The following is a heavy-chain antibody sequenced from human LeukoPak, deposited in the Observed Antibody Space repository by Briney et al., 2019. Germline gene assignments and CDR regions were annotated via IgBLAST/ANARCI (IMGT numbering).Heavy chain of an antibody. J-gene: IGHJ4*02. Sequence: PGGSLRLSCAASGFTFSSYWMHWVRQAPGKGLEWVSVIYSGGSTYYADSVKGRFTISRDNSKNTLYLQMNSLRAEDTAVYYCARGLWGVDYWGQGTLVTVSS. CDR2: IYSGGST. V-gene: IGHV3-66*02. CDR3: ARGLWGVDY. CDR1: GFTFSSYW. D-gene: IGHD3-16*01.